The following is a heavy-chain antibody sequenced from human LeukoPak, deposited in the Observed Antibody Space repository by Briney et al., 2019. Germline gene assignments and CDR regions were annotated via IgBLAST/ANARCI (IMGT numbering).Heavy chain of an antibody. J-gene: IGHJ4*02. CDR1: GFTFSNYW. CDR2: MKEDGSEK. CDR3: ARDQYYSSSD. Sequence: GGSLRLSCAASGFTFSNYWMSWVRQAPGKGLEWVANMKEDGSEKYYVDAVKGRFTISRDNAKKSLFLQMNSRRAEDTAVYYCARDQYYSSSDWGQGTLVTVSS. V-gene: IGHV3-7*03. D-gene: IGHD6-19*01.